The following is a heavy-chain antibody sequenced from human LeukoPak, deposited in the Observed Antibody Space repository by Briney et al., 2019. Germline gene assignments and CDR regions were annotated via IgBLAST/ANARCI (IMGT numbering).Heavy chain of an antibody. CDR1: GYTFTSYY. Sequence: GGSLRLSCAASGYTFTSYYMHWVRQAPGQGLEWMGIINPSGGSTSYAQKFQGRVTMTRDTSTSTVYMELSSLRSEDTTVYYCARGVPGGMDVWGQGTTVTVSS. V-gene: IGHV1-46*01. CDR3: ARGVPGGMDV. CDR2: INPSGGST. J-gene: IGHJ6*02.